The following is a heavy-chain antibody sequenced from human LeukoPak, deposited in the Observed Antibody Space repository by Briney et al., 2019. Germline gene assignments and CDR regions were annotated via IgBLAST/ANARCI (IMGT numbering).Heavy chain of an antibody. D-gene: IGHD3-22*01. CDR1: GFTFSSYW. V-gene: IGHV3-74*01. CDR3: ASSVITTTPVYFDY. Sequence: GGSLRLSCAASGFTFSSYWMHWVRQAPGKGLVWVSRINTDGSRTSYADSVKGRFTISRDNSKNTLYLEMNTLRAEDTAVYYCASSVITTTPVYFDYWGQGTLVTVSS. J-gene: IGHJ4*02. CDR2: INTDGSRT.